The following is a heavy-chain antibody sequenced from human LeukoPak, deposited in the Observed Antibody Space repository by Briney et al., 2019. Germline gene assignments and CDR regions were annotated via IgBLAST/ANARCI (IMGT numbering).Heavy chain of an antibody. V-gene: IGHV1-2*02. Sequence: ASVKVSCKASGYTFTSYDINWVRQATGQGLEWMGWINPNSGGTNYAQKFQGRVTMTRDTSISTAYMELSRLRSDDTAVYYCARATSFDYWGQGTLVTVSS. CDR3: ARATSFDY. CDR2: INPNSGGT. CDR1: GYTFTSYD. D-gene: IGHD1-14*01. J-gene: IGHJ4*02.